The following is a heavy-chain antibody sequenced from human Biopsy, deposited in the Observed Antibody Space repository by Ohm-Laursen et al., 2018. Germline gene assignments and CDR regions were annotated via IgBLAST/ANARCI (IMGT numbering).Heavy chain of an antibody. D-gene: IGHD6-13*01. J-gene: IGHJ4*02. CDR2: INPNSGDT. CDR1: GYPFSNYY. Sequence: SVKVSCKASGYPFSNYYLFWVRQAPGQDLEWMGRINPNSGDTVFARNFQGRVTMTRDTAISTVYMDLRNLRPDDTAVYFCARMEQPHDYWGQGTLVTVSS. CDR3: ARMEQPHDY. V-gene: IGHV1-2*06.